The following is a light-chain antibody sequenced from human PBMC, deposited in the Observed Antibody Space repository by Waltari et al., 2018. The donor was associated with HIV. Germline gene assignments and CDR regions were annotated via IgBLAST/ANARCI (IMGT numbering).Light chain of an antibody. V-gene: IGLV6-57*04. CDR3: QSYDSSNHVV. Sequence: NFMLTQPHSVSESPGKTVTISCTRRSGSIASNYVQWYQQRPGSAPTTVIYEDNQTPSGVPDRFSGSIDSSSNSASLTISGLKTEDEADYYCQSYDSSNHVVFGGGTKLTVL. J-gene: IGLJ2*01. CDR2: EDN. CDR1: SGSIASNY.